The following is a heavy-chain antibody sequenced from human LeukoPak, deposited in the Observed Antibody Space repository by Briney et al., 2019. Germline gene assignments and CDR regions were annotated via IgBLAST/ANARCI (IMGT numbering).Heavy chain of an antibody. D-gene: IGHD6-19*01. CDR3: ARYHLAAVTGKKNYYFDY. V-gene: IGHV1-18*01. CDR2: ISVYNGIT. J-gene: IGHJ4*02. Sequence: GASVKVSCKASGYTFSSYGISWVRQAPGQGLEWMGWISVYNGITNYAQKLQGRVTVTTDTSTTTAFMELRSLRSDDTAVYYCARYHLAAVTGKKNYYFDYWGQGTLVTVSS. CDR1: GYTFSSYG.